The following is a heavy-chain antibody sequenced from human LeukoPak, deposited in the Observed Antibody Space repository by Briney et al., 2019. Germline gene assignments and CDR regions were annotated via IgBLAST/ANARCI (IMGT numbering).Heavy chain of an antibody. CDR1: GFTFSSYA. J-gene: IGHJ4*02. CDR3: AKGRPLGYCSSTSCSTVWSEFDY. D-gene: IGHD2-2*01. Sequence: GGSLRLSCAASGFTFSSYAMSWVRQAPGKGLEWVSAISGSGGSTHYADSVKGRFTISRDNSKNTLYLQMNSLRAEDTAVYYCAKGRPLGYCSSTSCSTVWSEFDYWGQGTLVTVSS. V-gene: IGHV3-23*01. CDR2: ISGSGGST.